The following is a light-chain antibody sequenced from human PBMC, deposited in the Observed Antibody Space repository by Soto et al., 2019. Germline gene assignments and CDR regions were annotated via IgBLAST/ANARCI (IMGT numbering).Light chain of an antibody. Sequence: EEVTKHPPTILSVSPGERAPLSCTGRQSVRSNLAWYQQKPGQPPRLLIYDASPRATGIQYRFSGSGSGTEFTLTIRRLKPEDFAVYYCQQYDSWPRTFGQGTKVDIK. V-gene: IGKV3D-15*01. CDR2: DAS. CDR1: QSVRSN. J-gene: IGKJ1*01. CDR3: QQYDSWPRT.